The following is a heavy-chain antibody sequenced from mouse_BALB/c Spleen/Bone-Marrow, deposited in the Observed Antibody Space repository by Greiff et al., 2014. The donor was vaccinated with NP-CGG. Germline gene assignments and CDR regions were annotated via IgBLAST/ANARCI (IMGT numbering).Heavy chain of an antibody. CDR2: IDPANGNT. D-gene: IGHD2-4*01. CDR3: AGLRPRFEFAY. CDR1: GFNIKDTY. J-gene: IGHJ3*01. V-gene: IGHV14-3*02. Sequence: EVKLMESGAELVKPGASVKLSCTASGFNIKDTYMHWVKQRPEQGLEWIGRIDPANGNTKYDPKFQGKATITADTSSNTAYLQLSSLTSEDTAVYYCAGLRPRFEFAYWSQGTLVTVSA.